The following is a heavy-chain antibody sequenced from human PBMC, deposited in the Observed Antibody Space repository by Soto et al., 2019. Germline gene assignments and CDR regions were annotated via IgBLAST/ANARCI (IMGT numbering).Heavy chain of an antibody. CDR3: ARDRRAARRAEPIDY. V-gene: IGHV1-18*04. D-gene: IGHD6-6*01. J-gene: IGHJ4*02. CDR2: ISAYNGNT. Sequence: QVQLVQSGAEVKKPGASVKVSCKASGYTFTSYGISWVRQAPGQGLEWMGWISAYNGNTNYAQKRQGRVTMTTDTSTSTAYMELRSLRSDDTAVYYCARDRRAARRAEPIDYWGQGTLVTVSS. CDR1: GYTFTSYG.